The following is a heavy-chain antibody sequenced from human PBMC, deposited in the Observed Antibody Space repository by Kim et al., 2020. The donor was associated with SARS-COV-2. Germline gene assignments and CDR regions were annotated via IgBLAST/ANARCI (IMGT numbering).Heavy chain of an antibody. J-gene: IGHJ4*02. D-gene: IGHD6-13*01. CDR1: GFTFSSYE. CDR2: ISSSGITI. Sequence: GGSLRLSCAASGFTFSSYEMNWVRQAPGKGLEWVSYISSSGITINYADSVKGRFTISRDNAKNSLYLQMNSLRAEDTVVYYCATGYSNSWSPPSYFDYWGQGNLVTVSS. CDR3: ATGYSNSWSPPSYFDY. V-gene: IGHV3-48*03.